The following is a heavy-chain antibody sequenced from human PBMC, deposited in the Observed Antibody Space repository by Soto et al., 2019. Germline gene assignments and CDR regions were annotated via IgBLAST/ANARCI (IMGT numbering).Heavy chain of an antibody. CDR1: GFTFSSYG. V-gene: IGHV3-30*18. J-gene: IGHJ4*02. Sequence: GESLKISCAASGFTFSSYGMHWVRQAPGKGLEWVAVISYDGSNKYYADSVKGRFTISRDNSKNTLYLQMNSLRAEDTAVYYCAKDDVDTAMVTRPNHFGSGYYFDYWGQGTLVTVSS. CDR3: AKDDVDTAMVTRPNHFGSGYYFDY. CDR2: ISYDGSNK. D-gene: IGHD5-18*01.